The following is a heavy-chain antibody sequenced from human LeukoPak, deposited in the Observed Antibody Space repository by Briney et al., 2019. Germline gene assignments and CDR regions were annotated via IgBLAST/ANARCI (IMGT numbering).Heavy chain of an antibody. CDR1: GFTFSSYS. V-gene: IGHV3-21*01. J-gene: IGHJ4*02. Sequence: PGGSLRLSCAASGFTFSSYSMNWVRQAPGKGLEGGSSISSSSSYIYYADSVKGRFTISRDNAKNSLYLQMNSLRAEDTAVYYCAREKDSYGTYYFDYWGQGTLVTVSS. CDR3: AREKDSYGTYYFDY. D-gene: IGHD5-18*01. CDR2: ISSSSSYI.